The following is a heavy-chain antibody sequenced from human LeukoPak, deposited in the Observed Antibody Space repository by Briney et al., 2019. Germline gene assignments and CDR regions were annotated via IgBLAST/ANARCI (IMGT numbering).Heavy chain of an antibody. CDR3: AGDPDYGGYSRFDY. J-gene: IGHJ4*02. V-gene: IGHV3-74*01. D-gene: IGHD4-23*01. CDR1: VFTFCCCW. Sequence: GGSLRLSCAASVFTFCCCWVLGVRRAPGGGVVWVSRIKSDGSSTSYAVSVRGRFTIYRDSAKNPLYLQMNSLRGEDTAVYYCAGDPDYGGYSRFDYWGQGTLVTVSS. CDR2: IKSDGSST.